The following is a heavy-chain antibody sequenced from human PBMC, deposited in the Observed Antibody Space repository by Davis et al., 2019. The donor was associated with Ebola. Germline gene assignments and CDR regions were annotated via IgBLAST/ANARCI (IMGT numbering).Heavy chain of an antibody. CDR1: GFTFTNAW. CDR2: ISGSGGST. CDR3: AKDHEDTAMLWACNWFDP. Sequence: GESLKISCAASGFTFTNAWMSWVRQAPGKGLEWVSSISGSGGSTYYADSVKGRFTISRDNSKNTLYLQMNSLRAEDTAVYYCAKDHEDTAMLWACNWFDPWSQGTLVTVSS. V-gene: IGHV3-23*01. J-gene: IGHJ5*02. D-gene: IGHD5-18*01.